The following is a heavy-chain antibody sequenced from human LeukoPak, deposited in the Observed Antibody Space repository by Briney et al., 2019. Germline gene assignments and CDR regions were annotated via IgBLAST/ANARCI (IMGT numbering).Heavy chain of an antibody. D-gene: IGHD1-26*01. V-gene: IGHV3-30*04. Sequence: GGSLRLSCAASGFTFSSYAMHWVRQAPGKGLEWVAVISYDGSNKYYADSVKGRFTISRDNSKNTLYLQMNSLRAEDTAVYYCARDKPKRHRIWSYQAAYWGQGTLVTVSS. CDR2: ISYDGSNK. CDR1: GFTFSSYA. J-gene: IGHJ4*02. CDR3: ARDKPKRHRIWSYQAAY.